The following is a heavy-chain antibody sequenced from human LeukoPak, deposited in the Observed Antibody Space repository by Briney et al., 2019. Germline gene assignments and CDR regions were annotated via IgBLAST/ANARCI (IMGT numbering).Heavy chain of an antibody. CDR3: ARRADGSGSYYPGWFDP. D-gene: IGHD3-10*01. V-gene: IGHV4-59*08. CDR2: IYYSGST. CDR1: GGSISSYY. J-gene: IGHJ5*02. Sequence: SETLSLTCTVSGGSISSYYWSWIRQPPGKGLEWIGYIYYSGSTNYNPSLKSRVTISVDTSKNQFSLKLSSVTAADTAVYCCARRADGSGSYYPGWFDPWGQGTLVTVSS.